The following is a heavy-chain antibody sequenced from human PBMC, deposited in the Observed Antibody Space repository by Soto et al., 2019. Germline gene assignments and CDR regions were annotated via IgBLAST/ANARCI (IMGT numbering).Heavy chain of an antibody. V-gene: IGHV3-30*18. J-gene: IGHJ5*02. Sequence: QVQLVESGGGVVQPGRSLRLSCAASGFTFSSYGMHWVRQAPGKGLEWVAVISYDGSNKYYADSVKGRFTISRDNSKNTLYLQMNSLRAEDTAVYYCAKDEVAVAGYTWFDPWGQGTLVTVSS. CDR3: AKDEVAVAGYTWFDP. CDR2: ISYDGSNK. CDR1: GFTFSSYG. D-gene: IGHD6-19*01.